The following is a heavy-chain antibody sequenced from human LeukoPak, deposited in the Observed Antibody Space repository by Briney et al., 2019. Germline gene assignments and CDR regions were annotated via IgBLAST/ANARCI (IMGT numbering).Heavy chain of an antibody. Sequence: GGSLRLSCAASGFTFNNYGMHWVRQAPGKGLEWVAFIRYNGNNQYYADSVKGRFTISRDNSKNTLYLQMNSLKGDDTAVYYCAKDSAFYYIDVWGKGTTVIISS. D-gene: IGHD3-10*01. CDR2: IRYNGNNQ. V-gene: IGHV3-30*02. J-gene: IGHJ6*03. CDR1: GFTFNNYG. CDR3: AKDSAFYYIDV.